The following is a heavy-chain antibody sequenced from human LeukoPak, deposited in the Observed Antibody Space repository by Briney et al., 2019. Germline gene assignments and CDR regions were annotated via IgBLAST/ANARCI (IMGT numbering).Heavy chain of an antibody. D-gene: IGHD3-22*01. J-gene: IGHJ5*02. V-gene: IGHV4-39*01. Sequence: PSETLSLTCTVSSGSISSSSYYWGWIRQPPGKGLEWIGSIYYSGSTYYNPSLKSRVTISVDTSKNQFSLKLSSVTAADTAVYYCASQEYYYDSSGYANWFDPWGQGTLVTVSS. CDR1: SGSISSSSYY. CDR2: IYYSGST. CDR3: ASQEYYYDSSGYANWFDP.